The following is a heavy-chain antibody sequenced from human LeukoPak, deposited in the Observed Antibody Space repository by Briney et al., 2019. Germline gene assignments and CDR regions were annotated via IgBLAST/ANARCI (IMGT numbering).Heavy chain of an antibody. D-gene: IGHD6-13*01. V-gene: IGHV3-53*01. CDR3: ARGSATGFDY. CDR2: IYSGGST. J-gene: IGHJ4*02. Sequence: PGGSLRLSCAGSGFTPSSYTMNWVRQAPGKGLEWVSIIYSGGSTYYADSVKGRFTISRDNSKNTLYLQMNSLRAEDTAVYYCARGSATGFDYRGQGTLVTVSS. CDR1: GFTPSSYT.